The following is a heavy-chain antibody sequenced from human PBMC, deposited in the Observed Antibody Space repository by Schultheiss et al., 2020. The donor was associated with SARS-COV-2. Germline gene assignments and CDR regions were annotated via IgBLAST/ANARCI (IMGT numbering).Heavy chain of an antibody. Sequence: GESLKISCAASGFTFSSYGMHWVRQAPGKGLEWVAVIWYDGSNKYYADSVKGRFTISRDNSKNTLYLQMNSLRAEDTAVYYCARGGVVGDAFDIWGQGTMVTVSS. J-gene: IGHJ3*02. CDR1: GFTFSSYG. CDR3: ARGGVVGDAFDI. D-gene: IGHD1-26*01. V-gene: IGHV3-33*08. CDR2: IWYDGSNK.